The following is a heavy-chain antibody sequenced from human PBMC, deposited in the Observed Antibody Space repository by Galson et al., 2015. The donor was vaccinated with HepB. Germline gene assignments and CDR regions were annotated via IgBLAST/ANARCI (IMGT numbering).Heavy chain of an antibody. V-gene: IGHV5-10-1*01. CDR3: ARAKYYYDSSGYYNQGYYGMDV. D-gene: IGHD3-22*01. CDR2: IDPSDSYT. Sequence: QSGAEVKKPGESLRISCKGSGYSFTSYWISWVRQMPGKGLEWMGRIDPSDSYTNYSPSFQGHVTISADKSISTAYLQWSSLKASDTAMYYCARAKYYYDSSGYYNQGYYGMDVWGQGTTVTVSS. CDR1: GYSFTSYW. J-gene: IGHJ6*02.